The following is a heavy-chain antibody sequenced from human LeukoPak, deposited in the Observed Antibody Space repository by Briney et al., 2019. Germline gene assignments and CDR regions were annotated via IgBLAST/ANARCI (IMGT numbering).Heavy chain of an antibody. J-gene: IGHJ5*01. CDR3: ARQSRSTSWFSGGPKALNWFDS. CDR1: DDSVSSFY. Sequence: SETLSLTCTVSDDSVSSFYWSWIRQPPGKGLEWIGEINHSGTTFYNPSLKSRLTISVDPSKNQFSVRLNSVTAADTALYYCARQSRSTSWFSGGPKALNWFDSWAQGTLVTVSS. CDR2: INHSGTT. D-gene: IGHD6-13*01. V-gene: IGHV4-34*01.